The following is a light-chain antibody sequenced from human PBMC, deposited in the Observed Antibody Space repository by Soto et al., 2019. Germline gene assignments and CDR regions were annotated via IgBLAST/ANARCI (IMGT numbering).Light chain of an antibody. CDR2: EGI. CDR3: NSYTSNNTYV. V-gene: IGLV2-14*02. CDR1: SSNIGGYNV. J-gene: IGLJ1*01. Sequence: QSVLTQPASVSGSPGQSITISCSGTSSNIGGYNVVSWYQQHPGKAPKVIVYEGIKRPSGVSDRFSGSTSGSTASLTISGLRAEDEADYYCNSYTSNNTYVFGTGTKVTV.